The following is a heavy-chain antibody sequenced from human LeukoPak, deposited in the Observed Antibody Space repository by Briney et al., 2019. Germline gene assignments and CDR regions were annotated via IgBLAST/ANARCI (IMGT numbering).Heavy chain of an antibody. CDR3: ARNTAATGTPDDY. J-gene: IGHJ4*02. CDR1: GGTFSSYA. D-gene: IGHD6-13*01. Sequence: SVKVSCKASGGTFSSYAISWVRQAPGQGLEWMGGIIPIFGTANYAQKFQGRVTITADESTSTAYMELSSLRSEDTAVYYCARNTAATGTPDDYWGQGTLVTVSS. V-gene: IGHV1-69*13. CDR2: IIPIFGTA.